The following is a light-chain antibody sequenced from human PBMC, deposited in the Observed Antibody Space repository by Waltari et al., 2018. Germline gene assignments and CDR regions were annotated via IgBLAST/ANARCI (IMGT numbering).Light chain of an antibody. CDR2: AAS. Sequence: DIQLILSPPSLSASVGDKVATTCRASKTISRYLNWYQQKPGKAPNLPISAASGLQSGVPSRFSGSGSGRDFTLIITSLQPEDFATYYCQESYSFTRTFGQGTKVEIK. V-gene: IGKV1-39*01. CDR1: KTISRY. J-gene: IGKJ1*01. CDR3: QESYSFTRT.